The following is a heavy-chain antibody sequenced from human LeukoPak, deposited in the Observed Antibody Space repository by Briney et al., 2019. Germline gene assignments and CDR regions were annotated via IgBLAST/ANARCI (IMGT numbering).Heavy chain of an antibody. J-gene: IGHJ4*02. CDR1: GFTFSSHG. CDR3: ARDLDPGDYYFDY. Sequence: WGSLGISFAAAGFTFSSHGMHWVRQGPGKGLGWGAVIWYDGSNKYYADSVKGRFTISRDNSKNTLYLQMNSLRAEDTAVYYCARDLDPGDYYFDYWGQGTLVTVSS. CDR2: IWYDGSNK. D-gene: IGHD3-10*01. V-gene: IGHV3-33*01.